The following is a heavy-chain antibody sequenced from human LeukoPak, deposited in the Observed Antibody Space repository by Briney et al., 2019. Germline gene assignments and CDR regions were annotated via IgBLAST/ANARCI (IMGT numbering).Heavy chain of an antibody. CDR1: GGSISSSSYY. V-gene: IGHV4-61*02. J-gene: IGHJ6*03. CDR3: ARRVPDTGYMDV. CDR2: IYTSGST. D-gene: IGHD2-8*02. Sequence: SETLSLTCTVSGGSISSSSYYWSWIRQPAGKGLEWIGRIYTSGSTNYNPSLKSRVTMSVDTSKNQFALKLSSVTAADTAGYYCARRVPDTGYMDVWGKGTTVTISS.